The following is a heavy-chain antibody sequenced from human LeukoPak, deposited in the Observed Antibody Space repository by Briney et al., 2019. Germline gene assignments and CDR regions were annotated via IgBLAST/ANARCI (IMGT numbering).Heavy chain of an antibody. CDR3: ARHGSYCFDS. CDR1: GVSISSYY. V-gene: IGHV4-59*08. CDR2: IYNSGST. J-gene: IGHJ4*02. Sequence: SETLSLTCTVSGVSISSYYWSWIRQPPGKGLEWIGYIYNSGSTNYNPSLRSRVTISIDTSKNQLSLRLSSVTAADTAVYYCARHGSYCFDSWGQGTLVTVSS. D-gene: IGHD3-10*01.